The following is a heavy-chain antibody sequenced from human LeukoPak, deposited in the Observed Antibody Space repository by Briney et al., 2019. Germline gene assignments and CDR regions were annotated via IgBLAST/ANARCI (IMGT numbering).Heavy chain of an antibody. J-gene: IGHJ4*02. D-gene: IGHD3-10*01. V-gene: IGHV3-48*02. Sequence: PGGSLRLSCAASGFTFSSYWMHWVRQAPGKGLVWVSSVKGRFTISRDNAKNSLYLQMNSLRDEDTAVYYCARDSMFRGVPQFDFWGQGTLVTVSS. CDR3: ARDSMFRGVPQFDF. CDR1: GFTFSSYW.